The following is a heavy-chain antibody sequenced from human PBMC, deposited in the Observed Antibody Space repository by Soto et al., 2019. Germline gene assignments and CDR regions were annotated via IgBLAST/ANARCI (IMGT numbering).Heavy chain of an antibody. CDR3: ARDGRIRRPDWYFDL. D-gene: IGHD2-15*01. V-gene: IGHV1-2*02. J-gene: IGHJ2*01. Sequence: GPSVKVSCKASGYTFTGYYMHWVRQAPGQGFEWMGRISPKSGGTNYAQKFEGRVTMTWDTSLKTAYMELSSLISEDTAVYYCARDGRIRRPDWYFDLWGRGTLVTVSS. CDR2: ISPKSGGT. CDR1: GYTFTGYY.